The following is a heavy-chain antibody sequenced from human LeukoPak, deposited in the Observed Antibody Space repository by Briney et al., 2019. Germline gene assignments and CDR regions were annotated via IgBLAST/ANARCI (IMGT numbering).Heavy chain of an antibody. CDR2: IYYTGNT. Sequence: SETLSLTCAVSGASISGSGYYLGWIRQSPGKGLEWIGNIYYTGNTYYNASLQSRVTISIDTSENQFSLRLNSVTAADTAMYYCVKSGGYGLIDYWGPGTLVTVSS. V-gene: IGHV4-39*01. D-gene: IGHD1-26*01. CDR1: GASISGSGYY. J-gene: IGHJ4*02. CDR3: VKSGGYGLIDY.